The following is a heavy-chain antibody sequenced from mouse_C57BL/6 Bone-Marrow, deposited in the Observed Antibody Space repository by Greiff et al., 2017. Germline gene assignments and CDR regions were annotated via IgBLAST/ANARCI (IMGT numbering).Heavy chain of an antibody. V-gene: IGHV14-4*01. J-gene: IGHJ2*02. Sequence: EVQLQQSGAELVRPGASVKLSCTASGFNFKDYYMHWVKQRPEQGLEWIGWIDPENGDTEYASKFQGKATITADTSSNTAYLQLSSLTSDDTAVCVCTTVITAVVSPYCFDFCGQGTSLPVSS. CDR3: TTVITAVVSPYCFDF. CDR1: GFNFKDYY. D-gene: IGHD1-1*01. CDR2: IDPENGDT.